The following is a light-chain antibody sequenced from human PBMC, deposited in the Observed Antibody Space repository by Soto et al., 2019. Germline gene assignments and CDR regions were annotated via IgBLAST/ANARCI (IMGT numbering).Light chain of an antibody. CDR1: TGAVTSGHY. J-gene: IGLJ1*01. CDR2: DTS. V-gene: IGLV7-46*01. CDR3: LLSYSGARSYV. Sequence: QAVVTQEPSLTVSPGGTVTLTCGSSTGAVTSGHYPYWFQQKPGQAPRTLIYDTSNKHSWTPDRFSGSLLGGKAALTLSGAQPEDEAEYYCLLSYSGARSYVFGTGTKLTVL.